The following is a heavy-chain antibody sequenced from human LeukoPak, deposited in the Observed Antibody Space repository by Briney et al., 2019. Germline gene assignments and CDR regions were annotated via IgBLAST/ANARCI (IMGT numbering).Heavy chain of an antibody. V-gene: IGHV1-2*02. CDR2: INPNSGGT. Sequence: ASVKVSCKASGYTFTGYYMHWVRQAPGQGLEWMGWINPNSGGTNYAQKFQGRVTMTRDTSISTAYMELSRLRSDDTAVYYCAKGSGINHYHWIDPWGQGTLVTVSS. J-gene: IGHJ5*02. CDR1: GYTFTGYY. D-gene: IGHD1-14*01. CDR3: AKGSGINHYHWIDP.